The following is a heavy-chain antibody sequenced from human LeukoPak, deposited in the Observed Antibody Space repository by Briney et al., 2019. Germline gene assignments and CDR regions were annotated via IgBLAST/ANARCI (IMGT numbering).Heavy chain of an antibody. J-gene: IGHJ3*02. V-gene: IGHV4-39*07. CDR3: ARYDYGGKLGTDAFDI. CDR1: GGSISSSSYY. D-gene: IGHD4-23*01. CDR2: IYYSGST. Sequence: PSETLSLTCTVSGGSISSSSYYWGWIRQPPGKGLEWIGSIYYSGSTYYNPSLKSRVTISVDTSKNQFSLKLSSVTAADTAVYYCARYDYGGKLGTDAFDIWGQGTMVTVSS.